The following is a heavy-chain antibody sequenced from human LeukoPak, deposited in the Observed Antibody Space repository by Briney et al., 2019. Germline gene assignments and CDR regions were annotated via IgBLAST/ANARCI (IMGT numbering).Heavy chain of an antibody. V-gene: IGHV4-34*01. CDR2: IDQSGTT. D-gene: IGHD5-24*01. CDR3: ARFPHDDSGYGYFDP. Sequence: PSETLCLTCVAYGGSFSGYYWSWIRQPPGKGLEWIGEIDQSGTTNYNPSLKSRVSISVDTSKKQFSLTLTSMTAAAAALFSCARFPHDDSGYGYFDPWARGTRVTLPS. CDR1: GGSFSGYY. J-gene: IGHJ5*02.